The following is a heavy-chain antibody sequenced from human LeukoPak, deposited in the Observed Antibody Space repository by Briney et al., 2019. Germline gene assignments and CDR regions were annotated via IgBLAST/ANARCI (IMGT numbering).Heavy chain of an antibody. CDR2: MNPNSGNT. J-gene: IGHJ6*03. CDR1: GYTFTSYD. D-gene: IGHD3-3*01. Sequence: ASVKVSCKASGYTFTSYDINWVRQATGQGLEWMGWMNPNSGNTGYTQKFQGRVTMTRNTSISTAYMELSSLRSEDTAVYYCARAYYDFWSGYYGPIWYYYYYYMDVWGKETTVTVSS. V-gene: IGHV1-8*01. CDR3: ARAYYDFWSGYYGPIWYYYYYYMDV.